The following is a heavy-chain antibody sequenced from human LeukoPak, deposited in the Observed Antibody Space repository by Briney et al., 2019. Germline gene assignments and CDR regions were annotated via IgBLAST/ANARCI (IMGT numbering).Heavy chain of an antibody. CDR2: ISYSGST. J-gene: IGHJ4*02. Sequence: SETLSLTCTVSRGSVSSGDYYWTWIRQPPGKGLEWIGYISYSGSTNYNPSLKSRVTLSVDKSKNQFSLRLNSVTAADTAMYYCARSHDHLWGNYPDYWGQGTLVTVSS. CDR3: ARSHDHLWGNYPDY. CDR1: RGSVSSGDYY. V-gene: IGHV4-61*08. D-gene: IGHD3-16*02.